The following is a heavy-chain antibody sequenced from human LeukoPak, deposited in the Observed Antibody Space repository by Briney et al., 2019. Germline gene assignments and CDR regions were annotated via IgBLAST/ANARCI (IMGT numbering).Heavy chain of an antibody. D-gene: IGHD6-13*01. J-gene: IGHJ5*02. CDR3: ARDHSSSWYAVDP. CDR1: GFTFSSYA. V-gene: IGHV3-30*04. CDR2: ISYDGSNK. Sequence: PGRSLRLSCAASGFTFSSYAMHWVRQAPGKGLEWVAVISYDGSNKYYADSVKGRFTISRDNSKNTLYLQMNSLRAEDTAVYYCARDHSSSWYAVDPWGQGTLVTVSS.